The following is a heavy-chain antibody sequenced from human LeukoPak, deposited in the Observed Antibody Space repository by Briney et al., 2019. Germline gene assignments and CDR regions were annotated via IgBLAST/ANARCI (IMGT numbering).Heavy chain of an antibody. CDR1: GGSFSGYY. CDR3: ARRGYCSSTSCYHY. Sequence: PSETLSLTCAVYGGSFSGYYWSWIRQPPGKGLEWIGEINHSGSTNYNPSLKSRVTISVDTSKNQFSLKLSSVTAADTAVYYCARRGYCSSTSCYHYWGQGTLVTVSS. D-gene: IGHD2-2*01. CDR2: INHSGST. J-gene: IGHJ4*02. V-gene: IGHV4-34*01.